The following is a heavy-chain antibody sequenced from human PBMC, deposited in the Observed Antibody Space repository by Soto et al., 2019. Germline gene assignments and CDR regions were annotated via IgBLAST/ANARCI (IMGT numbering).Heavy chain of an antibody. CDR2: INGVHGNT. J-gene: IGHJ6*02. D-gene: IGHD3-10*01. CDR3: ASEEGSVRSWWDQSHICYYHGMGV. V-gene: IGHV1-3*01. Sequence: QVQLVQSGAEVKKPGASVKVSCKASGYTFTTYGIHWVRQAPGQRLEWMGWINGVHGNTKYSQKLQGRVTITRDTSGSTSNVELSSLESDEMGVYYGASEEGSVRSWWDQSHICYYHGMGVWGQGT. CDR1: GYTFTTYG.